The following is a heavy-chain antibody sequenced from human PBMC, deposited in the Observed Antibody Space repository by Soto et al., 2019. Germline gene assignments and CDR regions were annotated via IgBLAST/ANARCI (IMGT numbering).Heavy chain of an antibody. CDR3: AREKHSSSWYAEYFQH. CDR1: GFTFSDYY. CDR2: ISSSGSTI. Sequence: LRLSCAASGFTFSDYYMSWIRQAPGKGLEWVSYISSSGSTIYYADSVKGRFTISRDNAKNSLYLQMNSLRAEDTAVYYCAREKHSSSWYAEYFQHWGQGTLVTVSS. V-gene: IGHV3-11*01. J-gene: IGHJ1*01. D-gene: IGHD6-13*01.